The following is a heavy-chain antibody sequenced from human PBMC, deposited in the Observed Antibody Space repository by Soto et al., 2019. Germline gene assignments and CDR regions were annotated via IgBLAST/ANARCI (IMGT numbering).Heavy chain of an antibody. Sequence: QVQLVQSGAEVKKPGSSVKVSCKASGGTFSSYAISWVRQAPGQGLEWMGGIIPIFGTANYAQKFQGRVTITADESTSKAPMELRSVRCEGPAVDYLARADECTRGYPPSNLFDYWGQGTLVT. CDR2: IIPIFGTA. CDR3: ARADECTRGYPPSNLFDY. J-gene: IGHJ4*02. CDR1: GGTFSSYA. D-gene: IGHD3-16*02. V-gene: IGHV1-69*01.